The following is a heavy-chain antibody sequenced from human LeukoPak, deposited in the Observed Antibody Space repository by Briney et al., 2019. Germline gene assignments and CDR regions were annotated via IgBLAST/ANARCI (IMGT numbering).Heavy chain of an antibody. CDR3: TRGHPGVVRGANWFDP. Sequence: SETLSLTCTVSGFSISNGYYWGWIRQPPGKGLEWIGSIYHSGSTYYNPSFKSRVTISVDTSKNQFSLKLSSVTAADTAVYYCTRGHPGVVRGANWFDPWGQGTLVTVSS. CDR2: IYHSGST. D-gene: IGHD3-10*01. V-gene: IGHV4-38-2*02. CDR1: GFSISNGYY. J-gene: IGHJ5*02.